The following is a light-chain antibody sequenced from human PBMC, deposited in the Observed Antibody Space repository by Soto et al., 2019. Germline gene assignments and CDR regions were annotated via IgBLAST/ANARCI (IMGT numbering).Light chain of an antibody. CDR3: QQLHDYPIT. Sequence: IQMTQSPSTPSASVGARVTITFWASQSISSRLAWYQLKPGKAPKLLIYAASSLQSGVPSRFSGSGSGTDFTLTISSLQPEDFATYYCQQLHDYPITFGQGTRLEIK. CDR1: QSISSR. V-gene: IGKV1-5*01. J-gene: IGKJ5*01. CDR2: AAS.